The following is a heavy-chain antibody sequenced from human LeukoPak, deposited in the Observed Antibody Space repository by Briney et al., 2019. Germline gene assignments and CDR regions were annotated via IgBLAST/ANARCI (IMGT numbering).Heavy chain of an antibody. Sequence: AGGSLRLSCAASGFTFSSYAMSWVRQAPGKGLEWVSGISLDGATTYYAGSVEGRFTISRDNSKNTLYLQMNSLRAEDTAVYYCARDLWVTAVYYFDYWGQGTLVTVSS. J-gene: IGHJ4*02. CDR2: ISLDGATT. D-gene: IGHD2-21*02. CDR3: ARDLWVTAVYYFDY. V-gene: IGHV3-23*01. CDR1: GFTFSSYA.